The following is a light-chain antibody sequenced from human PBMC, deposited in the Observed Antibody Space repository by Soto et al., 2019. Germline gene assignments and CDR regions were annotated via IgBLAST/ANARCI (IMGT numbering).Light chain of an antibody. CDR1: SSDVGGYKF. CDR3: SSYTSDNRSYV. V-gene: IGLV2-14*01. CDR2: EVN. Sequence: QSALTQPASVSASPGQSITISCTGTSSDVGGYKFVSWYQHHPGKAPKLMIYEVNNRPSGVSNRFSGSKSANTASLTISGLQAEDEAHYYCSSYTSDNRSYVFGTGTKLTVL. J-gene: IGLJ1*01.